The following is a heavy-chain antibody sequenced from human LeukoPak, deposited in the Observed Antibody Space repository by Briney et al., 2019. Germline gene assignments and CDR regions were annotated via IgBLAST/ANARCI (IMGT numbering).Heavy chain of an antibody. Sequence: PGRSLRLSCVASGFTFSSYAMHWVRQAPGKGLEWVAVISYDGSNKYYADSVKGRFTISRDNSKNTLYLQMNSLRAEDTAVYYCARGGFDYDILTGYDYWGQGTLVTVSS. CDR1: GFTFSSYA. D-gene: IGHD3-9*01. CDR3: ARGGFDYDILTGYDY. CDR2: ISYDGSNK. J-gene: IGHJ4*02. V-gene: IGHV3-30-3*01.